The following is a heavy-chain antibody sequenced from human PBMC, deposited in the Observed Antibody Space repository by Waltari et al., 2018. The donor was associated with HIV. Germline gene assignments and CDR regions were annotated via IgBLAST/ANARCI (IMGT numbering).Heavy chain of an antibody. CDR1: GFTFSSQS. V-gene: IGHV3-21*01. D-gene: IGHD3-16*01. CDR2: ISSSSSYI. CDR3: ARDFWGGYYYGMDV. Sequence: EVQLVESGGGLVKPGGSLRLACAASGFTFSSQSMNWVRQAPGKGLEWVSSISSSSSYIYYADSVKGRFTISRDNAKNSLYLQMNSLRAEDTAVYYCARDFWGGYYYGMDVWGQGTTVTVSS. J-gene: IGHJ6*02.